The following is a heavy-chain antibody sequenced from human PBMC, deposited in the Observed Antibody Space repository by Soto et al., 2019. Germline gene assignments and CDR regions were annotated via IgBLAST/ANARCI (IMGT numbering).Heavy chain of an antibody. CDR2: ITPMFGTA. Sequence: QVQLVQSGAEVKKPGSSVKVSCKASGGTFSRFAINWVRQAPGQGLEWMGGITPMFGTANYAKNFQGRLSITADESTSTVYMDLRSLRYEDTAVYYCARQFDFDTSGYYYAYWGQGTLVSVSS. D-gene: IGHD3-22*01. J-gene: IGHJ4*02. V-gene: IGHV1-69*01. CDR1: GGTFSRFA. CDR3: ARQFDFDTSGYYYAY.